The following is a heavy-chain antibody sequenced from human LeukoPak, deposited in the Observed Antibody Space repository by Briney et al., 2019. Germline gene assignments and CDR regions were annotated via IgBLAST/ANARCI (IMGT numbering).Heavy chain of an antibody. V-gene: IGHV3-23*01. Sequence: GGSLRLSCAASGLTFSNYAMTWVRTAPGKGLECVSVISGSGGSTHYADSVKGRFTISRDNSKDTLYLDMNSLRAEDTAVYYCAKGHSDYGTGLDSWGQGTLVTVSP. J-gene: IGHJ4*02. CDR2: ISGSGGST. D-gene: IGHD4-17*01. CDR3: AKGHSDYGTGLDS. CDR1: GLTFSNYA.